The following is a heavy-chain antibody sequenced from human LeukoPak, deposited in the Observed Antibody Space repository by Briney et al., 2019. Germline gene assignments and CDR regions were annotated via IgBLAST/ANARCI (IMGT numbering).Heavy chain of an antibody. CDR3: ARPRDGYNLVAFDI. D-gene: IGHD5-24*01. J-gene: IGHJ3*02. V-gene: IGHV3-69-1*01. CDR2: ITSSSTI. CDR1: GFTFSTYS. Sequence: GGSLRLSCAASGFTFSTYSINWVRQAPGKGLEWVSGITSSSTIYYADSVKGRFTNSRDNAKNSLYLQMNSLRAEDTAVYYCARPRDGYNLVAFDIWGQGTMVSVSS.